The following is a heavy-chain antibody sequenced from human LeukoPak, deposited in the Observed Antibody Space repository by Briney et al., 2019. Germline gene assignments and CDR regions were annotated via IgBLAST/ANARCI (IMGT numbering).Heavy chain of an antibody. J-gene: IGHJ5*02. CDR2: IYSGGGT. D-gene: IGHD2-15*01. V-gene: IGHV3-53*01. CDR1: GFSVSSHY. Sequence: GGSLRLSRAASGFSVSSHYLSGVRQAPGKGLEWVSVIYSGGGTHYADSVKGRFTISRDNSKNTVFLQMNSLRAEDTAVYYCARGGSRGSFDLWGQGTLVTVSS. CDR3: ARGGSRGSFDL.